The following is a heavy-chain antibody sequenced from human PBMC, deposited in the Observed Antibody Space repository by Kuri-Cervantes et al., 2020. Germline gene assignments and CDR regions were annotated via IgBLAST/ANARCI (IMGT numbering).Heavy chain of an antibody. Sequence: ESLKISCTVSGGSISSSSYYWGWIRQPPGKGLEWIGSIYYSGSTNYNPSLKSRVTISVDTSKNQFSLKLSSVTAADTAVYYCARVRAVAGVTAWAYYFDYWGQGTLVTVSS. J-gene: IGHJ4*02. CDR1: GGSISSSSYY. CDR3: ARVRAVAGVTAWAYYFDY. D-gene: IGHD6-19*01. CDR2: IYYSGST. V-gene: IGHV4-39*07.